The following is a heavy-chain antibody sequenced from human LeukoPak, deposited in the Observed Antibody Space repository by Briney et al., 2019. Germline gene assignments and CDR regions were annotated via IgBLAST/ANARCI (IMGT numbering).Heavy chain of an antibody. CDR2: INPNSGGT. Sequence: APVKVSCKASGYTFTAYYMYWVRQAPGQGLECMGRINPNSGGTNYAQKFQGRVTMTRDTSISTAYMELSRRTSDDTAVYYCATSSEGGYSYGSGIDYWGQGTLVTVSS. D-gene: IGHD5-18*01. CDR3: ATSSEGGYSYGSGIDY. J-gene: IGHJ4*02. CDR1: GYTFTAYY. V-gene: IGHV1-2*06.